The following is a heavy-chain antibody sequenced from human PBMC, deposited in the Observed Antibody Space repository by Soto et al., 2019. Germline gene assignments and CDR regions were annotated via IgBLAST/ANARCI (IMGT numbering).Heavy chain of an antibody. Sequence: PSETLSLTCAVYGGSFSGYYWSWIRQPPGKGLEWIGEINHSGSTNYNPSLKSRVTISVDTSKNHFSLKLSSVPAADTAVYCCVRVWEYSESLTGNYPKGSLDPWGQGNLVTVSS. CDR1: GGSFSGYY. V-gene: IGHV4-34*01. CDR3: VRVWEYSESLTGNYPKGSLDP. CDR2: INHSGST. J-gene: IGHJ5*02. D-gene: IGHD3-9*01.